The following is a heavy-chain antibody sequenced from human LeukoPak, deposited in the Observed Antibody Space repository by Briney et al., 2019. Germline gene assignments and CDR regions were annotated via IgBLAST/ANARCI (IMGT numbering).Heavy chain of an antibody. CDR3: ARQGIQLRRGAYDAFDI. D-gene: IGHD5-18*01. CDR1: GGSISSYY. Sequence: KPSETLSLTCTVSGGSISSYYWSWIRQPPGKGLEWIGYIYYSGSTNYNPSLKSRVTISVDTSKNQFSLKLSSVTAADTAVYYCARQGIQLRRGAYDAFDIWGQGTMVTVSS. CDR2: IYYSGST. V-gene: IGHV4-59*08. J-gene: IGHJ3*02.